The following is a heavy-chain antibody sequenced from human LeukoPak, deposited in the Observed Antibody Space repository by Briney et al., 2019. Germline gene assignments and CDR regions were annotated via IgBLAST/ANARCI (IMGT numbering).Heavy chain of an antibody. J-gene: IGHJ4*02. Sequence: GGSLRLSCAASGFTVSSNYMNWVRQAPGKGLEWVSVIYSGGTTYYADSVKGRFTISRDNSKNTLYLQMNSLRAEDTAVYYCASGDDSSGYYYRFFDYWGQGTLVTVSS. CDR2: IYSGGTT. V-gene: IGHV3-66*01. CDR3: ASGDDSSGYYYRFFDY. D-gene: IGHD3-22*01. CDR1: GFTVSSNY.